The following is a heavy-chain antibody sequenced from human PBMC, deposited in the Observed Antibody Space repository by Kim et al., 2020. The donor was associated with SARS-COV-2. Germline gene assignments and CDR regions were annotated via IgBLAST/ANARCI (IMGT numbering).Heavy chain of an antibody. CDR2: ISSSSSII. J-gene: IGHJ4*02. CDR3: ARLGGRYCSSISCYGIDY. V-gene: IGHV3-48*02. D-gene: IGHD2-2*01. CDR1: GFTFSSYS. Sequence: GGSLRLSCAASGFTFSSYSMNWVRQAPGKGLEWVSYISSSSSIIYYADSVKGRFTISRDNAKNSLYLQMNSLRDEDTAVYYCARLGGRYCSSISCYGIDYWGQGTLVTVSS.